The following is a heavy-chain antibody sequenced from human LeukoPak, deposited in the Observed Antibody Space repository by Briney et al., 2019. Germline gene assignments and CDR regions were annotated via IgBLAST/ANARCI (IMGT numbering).Heavy chain of an antibody. Sequence: GGSLRLSCAASGFTFSSYSMNWVRQAPGKGLEWVSAISGGGGKTDYADTVKGRFTISRDNSKNTVYLQMNSLRAEDTAIYFCAKEIPVAVFFDYWGQGTVVTVSS. CDR2: ISGGGGKT. CDR3: AKEIPVAVFFDY. J-gene: IGHJ4*02. D-gene: IGHD6-19*01. CDR1: GFTFSSYS. V-gene: IGHV3-23*01.